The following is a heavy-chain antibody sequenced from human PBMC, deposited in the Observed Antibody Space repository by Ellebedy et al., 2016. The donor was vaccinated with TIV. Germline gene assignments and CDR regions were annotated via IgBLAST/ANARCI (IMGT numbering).Heavy chain of an antibody. V-gene: IGHV4-39*07. CDR1: GGSISIGGSY. J-gene: IGHJ3*02. CDR2: IYYSGST. Sequence: SETLSLTCSVSGGSISIGGSYWDWIRQPPGKGLEWIGSIYYSGSTHYNPSLKSRVTISMDTSRNQFSLKLSSVTAADTAVYYCARGRSFEAFDIWGQGTMVTVSS. CDR3: ARGRSFEAFDI.